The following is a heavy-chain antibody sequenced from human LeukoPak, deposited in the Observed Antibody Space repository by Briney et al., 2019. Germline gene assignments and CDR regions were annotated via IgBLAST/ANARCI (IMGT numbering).Heavy chain of an antibody. CDR3: VRSNPFEY. CDR1: GYSFTTYW. J-gene: IGHJ4*02. V-gene: IGHV5-51*01. CDR2: IYPGDSDT. Sequence: RGESLKISCKVSGYSFTTYWIGWVRQMPGKGLEWMGIIYPGDSDTKYSPSFQGQVTISADKPISTAYLQWSSLKASDTAMYYCVRSNPFEYWGQGTLVTVSS.